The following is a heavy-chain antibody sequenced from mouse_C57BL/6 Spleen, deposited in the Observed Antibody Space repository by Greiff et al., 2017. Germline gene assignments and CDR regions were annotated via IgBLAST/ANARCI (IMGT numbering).Heavy chain of an antibody. CDR3: ARAGRGYAMDY. CDR2: ISSGSSTI. Sequence: EVHLVESGGGLVKPGGSLKLSCAASGFTFSDYGMHWVRQAPEKGLEWVAYISSGSSTIYYADTVKGRITISRDNAKNTLFLQMTSLRSEDTAMYYCARAGRGYAMDYWGHGTSVTVSS. CDR1: GFTFSDYG. J-gene: IGHJ4*01. V-gene: IGHV5-17*01.